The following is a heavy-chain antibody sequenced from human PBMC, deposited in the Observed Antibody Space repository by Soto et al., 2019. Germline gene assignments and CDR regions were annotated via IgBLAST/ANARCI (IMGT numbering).Heavy chain of an antibody. V-gene: IGHV1-8*01. CDR1: GYTFTSCD. CDR3: ARGGVWDMGSSPLDY. D-gene: IGHD6-6*01. CDR2: MNPNSGNT. J-gene: IGHJ4*02. Sequence: ASVNVSCKASGYTFTSCDINWGRQATGQGLECMGWMNPNSGNTGYAQKFQGRVTMTRNTSISTAYMELSSLRSEDTAVYYCARGGVWDMGSSPLDYWGQGTLVTVSS.